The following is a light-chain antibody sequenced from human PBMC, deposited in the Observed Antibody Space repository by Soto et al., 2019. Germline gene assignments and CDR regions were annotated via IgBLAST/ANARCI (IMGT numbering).Light chain of an antibody. Sequence: EKVMTQSQATLSVSPGEGATLSCRASQSVSSYLAWYQQKPGQAPRLLIYGASSRATGIPDRFSGSGSGTDFTLTISSLQPEDFATYYCQQYNSYPITFGQGTRLEIK. V-gene: IGKV3D-15*01. CDR3: QQYNSYPIT. CDR1: QSVSSY. J-gene: IGKJ5*01. CDR2: GAS.